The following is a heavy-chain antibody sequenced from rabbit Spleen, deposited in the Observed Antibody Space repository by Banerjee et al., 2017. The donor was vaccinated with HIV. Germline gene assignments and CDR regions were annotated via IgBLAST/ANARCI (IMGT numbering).Heavy chain of an antibody. CDR3: ARNMATTNAL. CDR1: GFSFSSYYY. V-gene: IGHV1S45*01. Sequence: QEQLVESGGGLVQPEGSLTLTCTVSGFSFSSYYYMCWVRQAPGKGLEWIACIYVGSSGSTYYASWAKGRFTISKTSSTTVTLQMTSLTAADTATYFCARNMATTNALWGPGTLVTVS. CDR2: IYVGSSGST. D-gene: IGHD3-1*01. J-gene: IGHJ4*01.